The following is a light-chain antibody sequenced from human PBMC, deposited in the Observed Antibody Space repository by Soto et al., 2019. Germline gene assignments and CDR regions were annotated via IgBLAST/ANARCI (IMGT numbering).Light chain of an antibody. J-gene: IGKJ1*01. CDR1: QSISSW. CDR3: QQYNSYSRT. Sequence: DIQMPQSPSTLSASVGAIVTITFLASQSISSWLAWYQQKPGKAPKLLIYDASILESGVPSRFSGSGSGTEFTLTISSLQPDDFATYYCQQYNSYSRTFGQGTKVDIK. CDR2: DAS. V-gene: IGKV1-5*01.